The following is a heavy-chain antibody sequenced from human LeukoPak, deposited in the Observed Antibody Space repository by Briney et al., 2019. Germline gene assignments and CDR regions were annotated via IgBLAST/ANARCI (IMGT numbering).Heavy chain of an antibody. CDR3: TRDFGIAAAGTFDY. J-gene: IGHJ4*02. V-gene: IGHV3-49*03. Sequence: PAGGSLRLSCTASGFTFGDYAMSWFRQAPGKGLEWVGFIRSKAYGGTTEYAASVKGRFTISRDDSKSNAYLQMNSLKTEDTAVYYCTRDFGIAAAGTFDYWGQGTLVTVSS. CDR2: IRSKAYGGTT. CDR1: GFTFGDYA. D-gene: IGHD6-13*01.